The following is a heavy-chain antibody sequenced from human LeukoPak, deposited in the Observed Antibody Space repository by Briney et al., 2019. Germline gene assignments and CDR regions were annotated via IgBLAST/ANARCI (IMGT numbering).Heavy chain of an antibody. V-gene: IGHV3-7*01. CDR2: IKQDGSEK. D-gene: IGHD3-10*01. J-gene: IGHJ4*02. Sequence: PGGSLRLSCAASGFTFSSYWMSWVRQAPGKGLEWVANIKQDGSEKYYVDSVKGRFTISRDNAKNSLYLQMNSLRAEDTAVYYCARDSHRIPSGSYYNPWFGYWGQGTLVTVSS. CDR3: ARDSHRIPSGSYYNPWFGY. CDR1: GFTFSSYW.